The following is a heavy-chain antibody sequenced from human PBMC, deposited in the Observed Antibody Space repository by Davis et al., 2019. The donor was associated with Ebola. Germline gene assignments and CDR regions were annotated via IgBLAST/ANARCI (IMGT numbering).Heavy chain of an antibody. V-gene: IGHV4-39*02. Sequence: MPSETLSLTCTVSGGSISSSSYYWGWIRQPPGKGLEWIGSIYYSGSTYYNPSLKSRVTISVDTSKNQFSLKLSSVTAADTAVYYCARDQRFGSNYVYYYYGMDVWGQGTTVTVSS. CDR2: IYYSGST. CDR1: GGSISSSSYY. CDR3: ARDQRFGSNYVYYYYGMDV. J-gene: IGHJ6*02. D-gene: IGHD4-11*01.